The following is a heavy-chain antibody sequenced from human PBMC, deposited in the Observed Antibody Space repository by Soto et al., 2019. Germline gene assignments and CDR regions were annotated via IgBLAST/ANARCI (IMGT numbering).Heavy chain of an antibody. D-gene: IGHD6-19*01. Sequence: EVQLLESGGDLVQPGGSLRLSCAASGFIFSNYAMTWVRQAPGKGPEWVSTFTSGGSTYYRDTVKARFTISRDNSKNTLYLQMNRLRAEDTDVYYCARTDKYNSQSSGWANRFDYWGQGTLVTVSS. CDR2: FTSGGST. V-gene: IGHV3-23*01. J-gene: IGHJ4*02. CDR1: GFIFSNYA. CDR3: ARTDKYNSQSSGWANRFDY.